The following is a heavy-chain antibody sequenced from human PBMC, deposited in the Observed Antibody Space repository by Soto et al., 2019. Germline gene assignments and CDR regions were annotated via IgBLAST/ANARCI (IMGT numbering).Heavy chain of an antibody. J-gene: IGHJ4*02. CDR1: GGCISGYF. D-gene: IGHD5-12*01. CDR3: ARVTRDGYNHDF. Sequence: SETLSRTCTVSGGCISGYFWSWIRQPPGKGLEWVGYISFSGHTNYSPSLKGRVTISVDTSKTQFSLKLNSVTAAATAVYYCARVTRDGYNHDFWGQGTLVTLSS. V-gene: IGHV4-59*01. CDR2: ISFSGHT.